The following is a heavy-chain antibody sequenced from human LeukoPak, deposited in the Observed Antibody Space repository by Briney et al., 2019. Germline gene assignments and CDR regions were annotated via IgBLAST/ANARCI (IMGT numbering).Heavy chain of an antibody. CDR3: ARPKITRDGYEHDAFDI. V-gene: IGHV4-61*01. J-gene: IGHJ3*02. CDR2: IYYSGST. D-gene: IGHD5-24*01. Sequence: PSETLSLTCTVSGGSLTSSSYYWSWIRQPPGKGLEWIGYIYYSGSTNYNPSLKSRVTISVDTSKNQFSLKLSSVTAADTAVYYCARPKITRDGYEHDAFDIWGQGTMVTVSS. CDR1: GGSLTSSSYY.